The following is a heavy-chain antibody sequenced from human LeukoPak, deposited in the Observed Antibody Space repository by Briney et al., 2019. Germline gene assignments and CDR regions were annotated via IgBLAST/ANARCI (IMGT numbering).Heavy chain of an antibody. V-gene: IGHV4-4*09. CDR1: GVSISSYY. D-gene: IGHD6-19*01. Sequence: SSETLSLTCTISGVSISSYYCSWIRQPPGKGLEWIGYISTSGSTDYSPPLKSRVTISVDRSKNQCSLNLSSVTAADTAVYYCARHDEGSGWYRSYIDLWGRGTLVIVSS. CDR3: ARHDEGSGWYRSYIDL. CDR2: ISTSGST. J-gene: IGHJ2*01.